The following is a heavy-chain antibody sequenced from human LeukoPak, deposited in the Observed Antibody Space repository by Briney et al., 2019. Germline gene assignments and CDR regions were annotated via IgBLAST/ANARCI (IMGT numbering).Heavy chain of an antibody. J-gene: IGHJ4*02. CDR2: IYHSGST. CDR1: GGSISSGSYY. CDR3: ARDPFGYYGGWYFDY. D-gene: IGHD3-22*01. Sequence: SETLSLTCTVSGGSISSGSYYWGWIRQPPGKGLEWIGSIYHSGSTYYNPSLKSRVTISVDTSKNQFSLKLSSVTAADTAVYYCARDPFGYYGGWYFDYWGQGTLVTVSS. V-gene: IGHV4-39*07.